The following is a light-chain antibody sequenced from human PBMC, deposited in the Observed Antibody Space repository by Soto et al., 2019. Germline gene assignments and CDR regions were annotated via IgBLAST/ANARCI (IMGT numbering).Light chain of an antibody. CDR1: QNIGTY. CDR2: TAS. Sequence: DIQMTQSPSSLSASVGDRVTITCRASQNIGTYLNWYQQKPGKAPTVLIYTASTLQSGVPSRFSGSGSWTDFNLTINSLQPEDSATYYCHQSYSSLVYTFGPGTKLEIK. V-gene: IGKV1-39*01. J-gene: IGKJ2*01. CDR3: HQSYSSLVYT.